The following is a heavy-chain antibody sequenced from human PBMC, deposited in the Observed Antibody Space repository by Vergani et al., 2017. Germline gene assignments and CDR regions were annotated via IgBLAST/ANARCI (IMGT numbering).Heavy chain of an antibody. CDR1: GFTFGDYA. CDR2: IRSKAYGGTT. J-gene: IGHJ4*02. V-gene: IGHV3-49*03. CDR3: TRERDIVVVVAAGSSSDYFDY. Sequence: EVQLVESGGGLVQPGRSLRLSCTASGFTFGDYAMSWFRQAPGKGLEWVGFIRSKAYGGTTEYAASVKGRFTISRDDSKSIAYLQMNSLKTEEPAVYYCTRERDIVVVVAAGSSSDYFDYWGQGTLVTVSS. D-gene: IGHD2-15*01.